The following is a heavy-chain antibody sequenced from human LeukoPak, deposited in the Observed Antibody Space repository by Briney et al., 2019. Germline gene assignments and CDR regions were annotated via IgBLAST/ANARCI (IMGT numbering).Heavy chain of an antibody. CDR2: IYPGDSDT. J-gene: IGHJ4*02. CDR3: ARLTDMDYGDWGIDY. D-gene: IGHD4-17*01. Sequence: RGESLKISCKGSGYSFTSFFIGWVRQMPGKDLEWMGIIYPGDSDTRYSPSFQGQVTISADKSISTAYLQWSSLKAPDTAMYYCARLTDMDYGDWGIDYWGQGTLVTVSS. V-gene: IGHV5-51*01. CDR1: GYSFTSFF.